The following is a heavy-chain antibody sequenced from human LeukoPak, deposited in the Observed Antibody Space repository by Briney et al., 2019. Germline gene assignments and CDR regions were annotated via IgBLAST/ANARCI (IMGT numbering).Heavy chain of an antibody. D-gene: IGHD5-12*01. CDR1: GGSISSGGYS. CDR3: ASGNTGYDRDAFDI. J-gene: IGHJ3*02. Sequence: SETLSLTCAVSGGSISSGGYSWSWVRQPPGEGLEWVGYIYHSGATYYNPSLQSRVTISLDRSKNQFSLKLSSMTAADTAVYYCASGNTGYDRDAFDIWGQGTMVTVSS. V-gene: IGHV4-30-2*01. CDR2: IYHSGAT.